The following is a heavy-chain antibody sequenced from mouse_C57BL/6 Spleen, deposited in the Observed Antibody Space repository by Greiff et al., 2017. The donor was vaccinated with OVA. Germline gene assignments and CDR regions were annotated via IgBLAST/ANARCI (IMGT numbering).Heavy chain of an antibody. CDR2: IYPGDGDT. CDR3: AREGVTRVPVYFDV. CDR1: GYAFSSSW. Sequence: QVQLKESGPELVKPGASVKISCKASGYAFSSSWMNWVKQRPGKGLEWIGRIYPGDGDTNYNGKFKGKATLTADKSSSTAYMQLSSLTSEDSAVYFCAREGVTRVPVYFDVWGTGTTVTVSS. J-gene: IGHJ1*03. D-gene: IGHD2-12*01. V-gene: IGHV1-82*01.